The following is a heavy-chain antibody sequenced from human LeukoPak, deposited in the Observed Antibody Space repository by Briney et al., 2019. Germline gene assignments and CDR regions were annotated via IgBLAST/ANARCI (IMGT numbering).Heavy chain of an antibody. Sequence: GASVKVSCKASGYTFTSYDINWVRQATGQGLEWMXXMNPNSGNTGYAQKFQGRVTMTRNTSISTAYMELSSLRSEDTAVYYCARGTGYCSGGSCYYQKNWFDPWGQGTLVTVSS. D-gene: IGHD2-15*01. V-gene: IGHV1-8*01. CDR1: GYTFTSYD. CDR3: ARGTGYCSGGSCYYQKNWFDP. CDR2: MNPNSGNT. J-gene: IGHJ5*02.